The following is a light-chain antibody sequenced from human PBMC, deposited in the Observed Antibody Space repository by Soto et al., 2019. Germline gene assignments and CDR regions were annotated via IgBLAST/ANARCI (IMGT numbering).Light chain of an antibody. V-gene: IGLV2-14*01. CDR3: SSYTSSSTPWV. CDR2: EVS. Sequence: QSALTQPASVSGSPGQSITISCTGTSSDVGGYNYVSWYQQHPGKAPKLMIYEVSNRPSGVSNRFSGSKSGNTASLTLSGLQAEDEADYYCSSYTSSSTPWVFGEGTKLTVL. J-gene: IGLJ3*02. CDR1: SSDVGGYNY.